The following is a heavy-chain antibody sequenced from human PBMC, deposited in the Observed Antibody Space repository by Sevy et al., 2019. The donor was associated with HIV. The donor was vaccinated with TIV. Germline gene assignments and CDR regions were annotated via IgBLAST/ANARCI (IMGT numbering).Heavy chain of an antibody. CDR2: IGAYNGNI. J-gene: IGHJ5*02. V-gene: IGHV1-18*01. Sequence: ASVKVSCKASGYTFSSFGVSWVRQAPGQGLEWMGWIGAYNGNIKYAQNLQDRVTMTTDTSPITAYMELTSLTSDDTAVYFCARISTVRGLFNYFDPWGQGTLVTVSS. D-gene: IGHD3-10*01. CDR3: ARISTVRGLFNYFDP. CDR1: GYTFSSFG.